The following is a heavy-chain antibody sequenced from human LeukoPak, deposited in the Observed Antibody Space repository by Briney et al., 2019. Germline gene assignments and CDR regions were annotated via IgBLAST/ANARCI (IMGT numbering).Heavy chain of an antibody. Sequence: GGSLRLSCAASGFTFSSYAMSWVRQAPGKGLEWVSAISGSGGSTYYADSVKGRFTISRDNSKNTLYLQMNSLRAEDTAVYYCAKDRFTGLRLGELIDYWGQGTLVTVSS. D-gene: IGHD3-16*01. J-gene: IGHJ4*02. CDR2: ISGSGGST. V-gene: IGHV3-23*01. CDR3: AKDRFTGLRLGELIDY. CDR1: GFTFSSYA.